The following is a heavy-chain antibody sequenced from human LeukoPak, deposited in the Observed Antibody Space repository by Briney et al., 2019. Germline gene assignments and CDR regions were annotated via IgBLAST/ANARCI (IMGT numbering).Heavy chain of an antibody. V-gene: IGHV3-73*01. CDR2: IRSKSNSYAP. CDR3: TRPGYYASSGYYSRGY. D-gene: IGHD3-22*01. Sequence: PGGSLRLSCAASGFTFSGSAKHWFRQASGKGLEWVGRIRSKSNSYAPAYAASVKDRFNISRDDPNKTSYVQLNSLKTEETAVYYCTRPGYYASSGYYSRGYWGQGTLVTVSS. J-gene: IGHJ4*02. CDR1: GFTFSGSA.